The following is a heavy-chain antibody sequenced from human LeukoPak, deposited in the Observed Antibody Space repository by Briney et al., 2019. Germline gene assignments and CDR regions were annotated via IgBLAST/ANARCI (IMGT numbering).Heavy chain of an antibody. Sequence: GGSLRLSCAASGFTVSSYGMHWVRQAPGKGLEWVANIKQDGSEKYYVDSVKGRFTISRDNAKNSLYLQMNSLRAEDTAVYYCARDLGDYLDYWGQGTLVTVSS. V-gene: IGHV3-7*01. CDR1: GFTVSSYG. D-gene: IGHD4-17*01. J-gene: IGHJ4*02. CDR2: IKQDGSEK. CDR3: ARDLGDYLDY.